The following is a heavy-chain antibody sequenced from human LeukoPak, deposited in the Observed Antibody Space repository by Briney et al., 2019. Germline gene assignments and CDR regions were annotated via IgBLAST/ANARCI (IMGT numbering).Heavy chain of an antibody. CDR2: INHSGST. CDR3: ARGRYSLYYYYGMDV. CDR1: GGSISSGGYY. V-gene: IGHV4-39*07. Sequence: PSETLSLTCTVSGGSISSGGYYWSWIRQPPGKGLEWIGEINHSGSTNYNPSLKNRVTISVDTSKNQFSLKLSSVTAADTAVYYCARGRYSLYYYYGMDVWGQGTTVTVSS. D-gene: IGHD3-9*01. J-gene: IGHJ6*02.